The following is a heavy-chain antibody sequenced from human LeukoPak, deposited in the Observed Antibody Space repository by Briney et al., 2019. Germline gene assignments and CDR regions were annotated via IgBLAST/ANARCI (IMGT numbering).Heavy chain of an antibody. CDR1: GFTFSSYG. D-gene: IGHD3-10*01. V-gene: IGHV3-30*02. CDR2: IRYDGSNK. Sequence: GGSLRLSCAASGFTFSSYGMHWVRQAPGKGLEGVAFIRYDGSNKYYADSVKGRFTISRDNSKNTLYLQMNSLRAEDTAVYYCAKFSAWFGEVYRFMDVWGKGTTVTVSS. J-gene: IGHJ6*03. CDR3: AKFSAWFGEVYRFMDV.